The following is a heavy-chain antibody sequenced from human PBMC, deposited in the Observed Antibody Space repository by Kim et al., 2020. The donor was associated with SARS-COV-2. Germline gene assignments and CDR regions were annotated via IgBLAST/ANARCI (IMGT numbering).Heavy chain of an antibody. CDR2: IYYSGST. J-gene: IGHJ1*01. CDR3: ATMDCGGDCYSSLWYFQP. V-gene: IGHV4-30-4*01. D-gene: IGHD2-21*02. CDR1: GGSISSGDYY. Sequence: SETLSLTCTVSGGSISSGDYYWSCIRQPPGKGLEWIGYIYYSGSTYYNPSLKSRVTISVDTSKNQFSLKLSSVTAADTAVYYCATMDCGGDCYSSLWYFQPWGQGTLVTVSS.